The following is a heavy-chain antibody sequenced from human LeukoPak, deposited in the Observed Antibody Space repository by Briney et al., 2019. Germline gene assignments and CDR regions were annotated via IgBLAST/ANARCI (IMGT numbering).Heavy chain of an antibody. CDR3: ARPGLEMATIYY. CDR2: IYPGDSDT. CDR1: GYSFTGYW. Sequence: GESLKTSGKGFGYSFTGYWTGGVRQMPGKGLDGMGIIYPGDSDTRYSPSFQGQVTISADKSISTAYLQWSSLKASDTAMYYCARPGLEMATIYYWGQGTLVTVSS. J-gene: IGHJ4*02. V-gene: IGHV5-51*01. D-gene: IGHD5-12*01.